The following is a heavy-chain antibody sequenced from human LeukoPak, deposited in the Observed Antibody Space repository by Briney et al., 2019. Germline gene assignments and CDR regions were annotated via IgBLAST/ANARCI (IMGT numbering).Heavy chain of an antibody. CDR3: ARRKGGFDS. CDR2: IYHSGST. Sequence: PSETLSLTCTVSGYSISSGYYWGWIRQPPGKGLEWIGSIYHSGSTYYNPSLKSRVTISVDTSKNQFSLKLSSVTAADTAVYYCARRKGGFDSWGQGTLVTVSS. D-gene: IGHD3-16*01. J-gene: IGHJ5*01. CDR1: GYSISSGYY. V-gene: IGHV4-38-2*02.